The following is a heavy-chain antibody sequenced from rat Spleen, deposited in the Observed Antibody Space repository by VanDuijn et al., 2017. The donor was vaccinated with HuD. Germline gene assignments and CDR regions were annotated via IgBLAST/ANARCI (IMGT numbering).Heavy chain of an antibody. CDR3: TTLSGYGNY. J-gene: IGHJ2*01. CDR2: IWGDGST. V-gene: IGHV2-13*01. D-gene: IGHD4-3*01. Sequence: QVQLKESGPDLVQPSQTLSLTCTVSGFSLTSYGVTWVRQPPGKGLEWMGGIWGDGSTKYSSVLKSRLSISRDTSKSQVFLKMNSLQTEDTAIYFCTTLSGYGNYWGRGVMVTVSS. CDR1: GFSLTSYG.